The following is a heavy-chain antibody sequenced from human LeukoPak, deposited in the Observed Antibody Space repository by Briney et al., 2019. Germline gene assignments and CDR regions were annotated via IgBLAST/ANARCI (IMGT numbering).Heavy chain of an antibody. CDR2: IYPADSDA. J-gene: IGHJ5*02. D-gene: IGHD1-26*01. CDR1: GYTFTNYW. Sequence: GESLKISCKASGYTFTNYWIGWVRQMPGKGLEWVGLIYPADSDARYSPSFEGQVTISADKSTSTAYLHWSSLKALDTAMYYCVRREVGATLRFDPWGQGTLVIVSS. V-gene: IGHV5-51*01. CDR3: VRREVGATLRFDP.